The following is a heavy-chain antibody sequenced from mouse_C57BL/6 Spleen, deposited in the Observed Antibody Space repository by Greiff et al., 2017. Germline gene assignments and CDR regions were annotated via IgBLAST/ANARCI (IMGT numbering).Heavy chain of an antibody. Sequence: QVQLKESGAELVRPGASVTLSCKASGYTFTDYEMHWVKQTPVHGLEWIGAIDPETGGTAYNQKFKGKAILTADKSSSTAYMELRSLTSEDSAVYYCTRGRSNYFAYWGQGTLVTVSA. D-gene: IGHD2-5*01. CDR3: TRGRSNYFAY. J-gene: IGHJ3*01. CDR1: GYTFTDYE. CDR2: IDPETGGT. V-gene: IGHV1-15*01.